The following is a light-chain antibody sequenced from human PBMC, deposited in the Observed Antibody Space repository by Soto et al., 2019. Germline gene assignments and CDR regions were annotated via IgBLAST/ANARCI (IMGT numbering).Light chain of an antibody. J-gene: IGKJ3*01. Sequence: DIQMTQSPSTLSASVGDRVTITCRASQSISNWLAWYQQKPGKAPKLLIYKASSLKSGVPSRFSGSGSGTEFTLTISSLQPDDFATYYCQQYDSYSLFTFGPGTKVDIK. V-gene: IGKV1-5*03. CDR1: QSISNW. CDR2: KAS. CDR3: QQYDSYSLFT.